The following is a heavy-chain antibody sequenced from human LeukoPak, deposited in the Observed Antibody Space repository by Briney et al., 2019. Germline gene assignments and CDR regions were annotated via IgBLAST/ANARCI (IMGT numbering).Heavy chain of an antibody. V-gene: IGHV3-23*01. CDR3: AKDGGSSMRYFDWLSPLDAFDI. Sequence: PGGSLRLSCAASGFTFSSYAMSWVRQAPGKGLEWVSAISGSGGSTYYADSVKGRFTISRDNSKNTLYLQMNSLRAEDTAVYYCAKDGGSSMRYFDWLSPLDAFDIWGQGTMVTVSS. CDR2: ISGSGGST. J-gene: IGHJ3*02. CDR1: GFTFSSYA. D-gene: IGHD3-9*01.